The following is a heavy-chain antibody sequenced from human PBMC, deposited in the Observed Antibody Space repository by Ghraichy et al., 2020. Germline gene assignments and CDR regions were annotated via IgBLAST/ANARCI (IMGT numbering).Heavy chain of an antibody. CDR2: INPNSGGT. CDR3: ARQMITPPNWFDP. D-gene: IGHD3-16*01. J-gene: IGHJ5*02. Sequence: ASVKVSCKASGYTFTGYYMHWVRQAPGQGLEWMGRINPNSGGTSYAQKFQGRVTMTRDTSISTAYMELSRLRSDDTAVYYCARQMITPPNWFDPWGQGTLVTVSS. CDR1: GYTFTGYY. V-gene: IGHV1-2*06.